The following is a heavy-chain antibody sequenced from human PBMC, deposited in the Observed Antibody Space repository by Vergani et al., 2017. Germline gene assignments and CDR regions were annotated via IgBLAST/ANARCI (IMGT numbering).Heavy chain of an antibody. Sequence: QVQLQESGPGLVKPSQTLSLTCTVSGGSISSGSYYWSWIRQPAGKGLEWIGRIYTSGSTNYNPSLKSRVTISVDTSKNQFSLKLSSVTAADTAVYYCAGDGIAVAGRQYWGQGTLVTVSS. D-gene: IGHD6-19*01. J-gene: IGHJ4*02. CDR2: IYTSGST. V-gene: IGHV4-61*02. CDR1: GGSISSGSYY. CDR3: AGDGIAVAGRQY.